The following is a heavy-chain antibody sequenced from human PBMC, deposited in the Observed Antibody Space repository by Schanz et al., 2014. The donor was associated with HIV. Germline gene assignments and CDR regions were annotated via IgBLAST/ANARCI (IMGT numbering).Heavy chain of an antibody. V-gene: IGHV3-23*01. J-gene: IGHJ4*02. CDR2: ISTSGGST. CDR3: ARRSSDGGYYDN. Sequence: EGQLLESGGGLVRPGGSLTLSCATSGFDFKTYAMNWVRQAPGKGLEWVSHISTSGGSTYYADSVKGRFTISRDNAKNTLYLQMNSLRDEDTAVYYCARRSSDGGYYDNWGQGTLVTVSS. D-gene: IGHD2-15*01. CDR1: GFDFKTYA.